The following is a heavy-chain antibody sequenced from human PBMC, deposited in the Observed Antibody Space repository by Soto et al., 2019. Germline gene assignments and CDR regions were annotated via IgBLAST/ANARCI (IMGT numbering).Heavy chain of an antibody. D-gene: IGHD2-15*01. CDR3: ARNRGGLALD. Sequence: SETLSLTCTVSGGSISSGGYYWSWIRQHPGKGLEWIGYIYYNGSTYFIPSLKSRVTISVDTSKNQFSLKLSSVTAADTAVYYCARNRGGLALDWGQGTLVTVSS. CDR1: GGSISSGGYY. J-gene: IGHJ4*02. V-gene: IGHV4-31*03. CDR2: IYYNGST.